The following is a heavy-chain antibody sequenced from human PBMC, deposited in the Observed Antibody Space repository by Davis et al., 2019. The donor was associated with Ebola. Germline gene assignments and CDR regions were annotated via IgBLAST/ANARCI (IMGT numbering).Heavy chain of an antibody. CDR1: GFTFSTYA. V-gene: IGHV3-33*01. D-gene: IGHD3-10*01. CDR3: ARDGEFYYGSGSSFMYNWFDS. Sequence: PGGSLRLSCAASGFTFSTYAMHWVRQAPGKGLEWVAGLWYDGSNTYYTDSVKGRFSISRDNSKNTLYLQMNSRRADDTAVYYCARDGEFYYGSGSSFMYNWFDSWGQGTLVTVSS. J-gene: IGHJ5*01. CDR2: LWYDGSNT.